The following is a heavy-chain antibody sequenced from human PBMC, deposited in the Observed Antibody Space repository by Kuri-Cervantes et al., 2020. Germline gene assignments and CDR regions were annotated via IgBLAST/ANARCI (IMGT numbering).Heavy chain of an antibody. D-gene: IGHD5-18*01. CDR1: GYTFTSYG. Sequence: ASVNVSCKASGYTFTSYGISWVRQAPGQGLEWMGWISAYNGNTNYAQKLQGRVTMTRNTSISTAYMELSSLRSEDTAVYYCASLSRGYSLGYWGQGTLVTVSS. CDR3: ASLSRGYSLGY. V-gene: IGHV1-18*01. J-gene: IGHJ4*02. CDR2: ISAYNGNT.